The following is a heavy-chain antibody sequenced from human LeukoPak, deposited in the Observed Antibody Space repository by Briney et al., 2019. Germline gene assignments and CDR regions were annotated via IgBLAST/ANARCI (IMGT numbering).Heavy chain of an antibody. V-gene: IGHV1-2*02. CDR1: GYTFTGYY. CDR2: INPNSGDT. D-gene: IGHD2-8*01. J-gene: IGHJ3*02. Sequence: GASVKVSCKASGYTFTGYYMHWVRQAPGQGLEWMGWINPNSGDTDYAQKFQGRVTMTRNTSISTAYMELSSLRSEDTAVYYCAWSSAFDIWGQGTMVTVSS. CDR3: AWSSAFDI.